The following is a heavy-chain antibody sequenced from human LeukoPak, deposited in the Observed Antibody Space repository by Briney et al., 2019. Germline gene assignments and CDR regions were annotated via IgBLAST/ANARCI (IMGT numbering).Heavy chain of an antibody. D-gene: IGHD6-13*01. CDR1: GFTFSSYG. Sequence: GGSLRLSCAASGFTFSSYGMHWVRQAPGKGLEWVAVISYDGSNKYYADSVKGRFTISRDNSKNTLYLQMNSLRAEDTAVYYCAKAQSLAAAGTTPFDYWGQGTLVTVSS. CDR2: ISYDGSNK. J-gene: IGHJ4*02. V-gene: IGHV3-30*18. CDR3: AKAQSLAAAGTTPFDY.